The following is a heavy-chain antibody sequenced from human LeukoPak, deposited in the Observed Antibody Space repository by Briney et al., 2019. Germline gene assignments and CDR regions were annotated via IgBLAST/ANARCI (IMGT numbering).Heavy chain of an antibody. Sequence: GGSLRLSCAASGFTFSDFWMSWVRQAPGKGLEWVANIKQDGSEQNSVDSVKGRFTISRDNAKNSVYLQMNSLRAEDTAMYYCMTNQYWGQGTLVTVSS. D-gene: IGHD1-14*01. CDR1: GFTFSDFW. V-gene: IGHV3-7*01. CDR3: MTNQY. CDR2: IKQDGSEQ. J-gene: IGHJ4*02.